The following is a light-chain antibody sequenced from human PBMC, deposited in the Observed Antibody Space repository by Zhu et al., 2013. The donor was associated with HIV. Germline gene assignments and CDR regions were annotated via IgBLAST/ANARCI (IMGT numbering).Light chain of an antibody. Sequence: DIQMTQSPSTLSASVGDRVTVTCRASQSVSTWLAWYQQKPGKAPYLLIYRASSLQSGVPSRFSGSGSGTEFTLTISSLQPDDFATYYCQQYTSYPWTFGQGTRVEIK. CDR1: QSVSTW. V-gene: IGKV1-5*03. CDR3: QQYTSYPWT. CDR2: RAS. J-gene: IGKJ1*01.